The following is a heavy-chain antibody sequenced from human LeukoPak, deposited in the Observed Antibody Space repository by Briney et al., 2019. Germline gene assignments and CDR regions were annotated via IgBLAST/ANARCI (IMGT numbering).Heavy chain of an antibody. CDR3: ASSSKGGYSRDAFDI. J-gene: IGHJ3*02. D-gene: IGHD6-13*01. CDR1: GYTFTGYY. Sequence: ASVKVSCKASGYTFTGYYMHWVRQAPGQGLEWMGWINPNSGGTNYAQKFQGRVIMTRDTSISTAYMELSRLRSDDTAVYYCASSSKGGYSRDAFDIWGQGTMVTVSS. CDR2: INPNSGGT. V-gene: IGHV1-2*02.